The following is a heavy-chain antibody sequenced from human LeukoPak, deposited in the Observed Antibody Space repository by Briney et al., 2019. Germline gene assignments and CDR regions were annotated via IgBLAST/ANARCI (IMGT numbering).Heavy chain of an antibody. CDR1: GDSISGYY. V-gene: IGHV4-59*08. CDR2: VSSTGTT. J-gene: IGHJ3*02. D-gene: IGHD5-24*01. Sequence: PSETLSLTCSVSGDSISGYYWNWIRESPEKGLKWIGYVSSTGTTFYNASLRSRVTISFDTSKNTFSLTLTSVTASDAAVYYRARQKRQTSATWQQFDAFDIWGQGTVVTVSS. CDR3: ARQKRQTSATWQQFDAFDI.